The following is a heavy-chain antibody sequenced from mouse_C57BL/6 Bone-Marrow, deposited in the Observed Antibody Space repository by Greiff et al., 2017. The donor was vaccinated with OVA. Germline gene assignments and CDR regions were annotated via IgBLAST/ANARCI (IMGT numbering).Heavy chain of an antibody. V-gene: IGHV5-16*01. CDR3: AKYYYGSSSPYYAMYY. D-gene: IGHD1-1*01. J-gene: IGHJ4*01. CDR1: GFTFSDYY. Sequence: EVMLVESEGGLVQPGSSMKLSCTASGFTFSDYYMAWVRQVPEKGLEWVANINYDGSSTYYLDSLKSRFIISRDNAKNILYLQMSSLKSEDTATYYYAKYYYGSSSPYYAMYYWGQGTSVTVSS. CDR2: INYDGSST.